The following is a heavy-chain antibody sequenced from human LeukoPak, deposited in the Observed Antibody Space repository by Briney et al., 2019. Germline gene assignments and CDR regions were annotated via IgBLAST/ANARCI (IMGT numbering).Heavy chain of an antibody. CDR3: ARMSVVVPAADFDY. Sequence: ASVKVSCKASGYTFTSYAMHWVRQAPRQRLEWMGWINAGNGNTKYSQKFQGRVTITRDTSASTAYMELSSLRSEDTAVYYCARMSVVVPAADFDYWGQGTLVTVSS. CDR2: INAGNGNT. J-gene: IGHJ4*02. CDR1: GYTFTSYA. V-gene: IGHV1-3*01. D-gene: IGHD2-2*01.